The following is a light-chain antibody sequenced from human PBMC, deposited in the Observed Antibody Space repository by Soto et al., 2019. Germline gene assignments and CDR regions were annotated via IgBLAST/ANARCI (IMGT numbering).Light chain of an antibody. CDR2: TNN. CDR3: AAWDDSLSGVV. V-gene: IGLV1-47*01. Sequence: QSVLTQPPSASGTPGQGVTISCSGSSSNIGSNYVYWYQQLPGTAPKLLIHTNNQRPSGVPDRFSGYKSGTSASLAISGLRSEDEADYYCAAWDDSLSGVVFGGGTKVTVL. J-gene: IGLJ2*01. CDR1: SSNIGSNY.